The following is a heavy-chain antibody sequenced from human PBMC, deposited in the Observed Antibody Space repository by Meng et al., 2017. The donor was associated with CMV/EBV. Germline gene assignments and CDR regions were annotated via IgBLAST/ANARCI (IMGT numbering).Heavy chain of an antibody. J-gene: IGHJ3*02. V-gene: IGHV3-48*03. CDR2: ISSSGSTI. CDR3: ARVGLVPAAKDAFDI. CDR1: GFTFSSYE. Sequence: GESLKISCAASGFTFSSYEMNWVRQAPGKGLEWVSYISSSGSTIYYADSVKGRFTIPRDNAKNSLYLQMNSLRAEDTAVYYCARVGLVPAAKDAFDIWGQGTMVTVSS. D-gene: IGHD2-2*01.